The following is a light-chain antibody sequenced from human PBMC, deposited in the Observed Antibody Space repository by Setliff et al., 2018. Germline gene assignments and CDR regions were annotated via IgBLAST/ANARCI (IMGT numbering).Light chain of an antibody. CDR3: NSYTGTTTPYV. Sequence: QAALTSPASVSWAPGQSLTISCTGTSNDIGYYNFVSWYQQYPGKHPKLLIYEVTNRPSGVSNRFSRSKSGNTASLTISGLQAEDEADYYCNSYTGTTTPYVFGTGTKV. CDR1: SNDIGYYNF. CDR2: EVT. V-gene: IGLV2-14*03. J-gene: IGLJ1*01.